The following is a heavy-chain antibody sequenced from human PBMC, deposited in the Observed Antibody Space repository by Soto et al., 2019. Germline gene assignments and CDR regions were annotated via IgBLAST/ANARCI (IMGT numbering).Heavy chain of an antibody. CDR1: GFSLTTSGVG. Sequence: QITLNESGPTVVKPAETLTLTCTFSGFSLTTSGVGVGWIRQSPGKAPEWLALIYWDDDKRYSASLKSRLTITKDTTKNQVVLAMASVDPAATATYYCGHRILRTVFGLVTTTAIYFDFWGQGTPVVVSS. CDR2: IYWDDDK. CDR3: GHRILRTVFGLVTTTAIYFDF. D-gene: IGHD3-3*01. V-gene: IGHV2-5*02. J-gene: IGHJ4*02.